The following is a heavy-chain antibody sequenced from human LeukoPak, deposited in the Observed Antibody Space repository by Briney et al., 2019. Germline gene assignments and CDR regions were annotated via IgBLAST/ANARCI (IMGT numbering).Heavy chain of an antibody. CDR2: IYYSGST. D-gene: IGHD4-17*01. CDR3: ARNNYGDSHFDY. J-gene: IGHJ4*02. CDR1: GGSISSGDYY. Sequence: SQTLSLTCTVSGGSISSGDYYWSWIRQPPGKGLEWIGYIYYSGSTYYNPSLKSRVAISVDTSKNQFSLKLSSVTAADTAVYYCARNNYGDSHFDYWGQGTLVTVSS. V-gene: IGHV4-30-4*01.